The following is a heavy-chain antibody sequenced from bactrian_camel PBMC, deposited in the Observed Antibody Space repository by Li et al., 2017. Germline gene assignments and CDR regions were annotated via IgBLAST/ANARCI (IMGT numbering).Heavy chain of an antibody. CDR3: VRDLPGWVGPTY. D-gene: IGHD5*01. J-gene: IGHJ4*01. Sequence: VQLVESGGGLVQPGGSLTLSCVASGFTFGHYYMNWVRQAPGKGLEWVSSIHSDDRYTYYPDSVKGRFTISADNAKNTVYLQMNSLGPEDTAVYYCVRDLPGWVGPTYWGQGTQVTVS. CDR2: IHSDDRYT. V-gene: IGHV3S6*01. CDR1: GFTFGHYY.